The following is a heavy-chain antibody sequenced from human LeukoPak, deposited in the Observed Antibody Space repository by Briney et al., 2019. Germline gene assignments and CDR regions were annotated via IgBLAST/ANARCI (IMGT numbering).Heavy chain of an antibody. CDR2: IYYSGST. Sequence: SETLSLTCTVSGGSISSSSYYWGWIRQSPGKGLEWIGSIYYSGSTYYNPSLKSRVTISVDTSKNQFSLKLSSVTAADTAVYYCARRDYYDSSGHFDYWGQGTLVTVSS. J-gene: IGHJ4*02. V-gene: IGHV4-39*01. CDR3: ARRDYYDSSGHFDY. CDR1: GGSISSSSYY. D-gene: IGHD3-22*01.